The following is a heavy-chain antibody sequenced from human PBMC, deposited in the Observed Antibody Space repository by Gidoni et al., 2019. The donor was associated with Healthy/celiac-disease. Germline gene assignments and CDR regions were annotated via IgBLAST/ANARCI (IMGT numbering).Heavy chain of an antibody. CDR2: IRSKANSYAT. Sequence: EVQLVESGGGLVQPGGSLKLSCAASGCTFSGYAMHWVRQASGKGLECVCRIRSKANSYATAYASSVKGRFTISRDDSKNTAYLQMNSLNTEDTAVYYCTSTIPGYSSGGYGMDVWGQGTTVTVSS. CDR3: TSTIPGYSSGGYGMDV. CDR1: GCTFSGYA. J-gene: IGHJ6*02. V-gene: IGHV3-73*02. D-gene: IGHD6-19*01.